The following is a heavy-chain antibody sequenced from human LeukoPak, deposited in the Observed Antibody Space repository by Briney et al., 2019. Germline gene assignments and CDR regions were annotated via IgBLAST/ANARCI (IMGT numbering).Heavy chain of an antibody. V-gene: IGHV4-4*02. Sequence: SGTLSLTCAVSGGSISSSNWWSWVRQPPGKGLEWIGEIYHSGSTNYNPSLKSRVTISVGKSKNQFSLKLSSVTAADTAVYYCVRTTVSTFDYWGQGTLVTVSS. CDR3: VRTTVSTFDY. D-gene: IGHD4-17*01. J-gene: IGHJ4*02. CDR2: IYHSGST. CDR1: GGSISSSNW.